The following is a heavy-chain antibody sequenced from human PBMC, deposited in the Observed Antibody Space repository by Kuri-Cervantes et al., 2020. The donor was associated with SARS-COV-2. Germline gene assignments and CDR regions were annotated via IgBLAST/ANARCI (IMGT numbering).Heavy chain of an antibody. CDR2: FDPEDGET. V-gene: IGHV1-24*01. D-gene: IGHD5-12*01. Sequence: SVKVSCKVSGYTLTELSMHWVRQAPGKGLEWMGGFDPEDGETIYAQKFQARVTMTEDTSTDTAYMELSSLRSEDTAVYYCARGIVATIPYYHYYMDVWGKGTTVTVSS. J-gene: IGHJ6*03. CDR3: ARGIVATIPYYHYYMDV. CDR1: GYTLTELS.